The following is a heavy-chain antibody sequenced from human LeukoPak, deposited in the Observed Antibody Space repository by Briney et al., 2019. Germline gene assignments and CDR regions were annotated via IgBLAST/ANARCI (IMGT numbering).Heavy chain of an antibody. Sequence: PGGSLRLSCAASGFTFSNAWMSWVRQAPGKGLEWVGHIKSKSDGGTTDYAAPVKGRFTISRDNSKNTLYLQMNSLRAEDTAVYYCAREPTYYYDSSGYWGQGTLVTVSS. D-gene: IGHD3-22*01. CDR1: GFTFSNAW. CDR2: IKSKSDGGTT. V-gene: IGHV3-15*01. J-gene: IGHJ4*02. CDR3: AREPTYYYDSSGY.